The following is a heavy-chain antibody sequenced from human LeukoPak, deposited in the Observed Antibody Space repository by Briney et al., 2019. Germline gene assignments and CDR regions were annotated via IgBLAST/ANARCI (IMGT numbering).Heavy chain of an antibody. CDR2: IYSGGDT. J-gene: IGHJ4*02. CDR3: ARSPPASPFDY. Sequence: GGSLRLSCAASGFTVSRNYTSWVRQAPGKGLEWVSVIYSGGDTYYADSVKGRFTISRDISKNTLYLQMDSLRAEDTAFYYCARSPPASPFDYWGQGTLVTVSS. V-gene: IGHV3-53*01. D-gene: IGHD2-2*01. CDR1: GFTVSRNY.